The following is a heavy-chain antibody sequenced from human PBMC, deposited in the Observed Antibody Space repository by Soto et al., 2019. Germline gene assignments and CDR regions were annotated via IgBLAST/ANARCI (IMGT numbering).Heavy chain of an antibody. CDR2: ISGSGNSR. Sequence: EVQLLESGGGLVQPGGALKLSCAASGFSFSNFAVTWVRQAPGTGLEWVATISGSGNSRYNAGSVTGRCPVSRDNSTDTLYLQKTSLKAEDTAVYYCAKEFVGAVTDTKGIYYACYGIDVWGHGTTVTVSS. D-gene: IGHD6-19*01. CDR1: GFSFSNFA. J-gene: IGHJ6*02. CDR3: AKEFVGAVTDTKGIYYACYGIDV. V-gene: IGHV3-23*01.